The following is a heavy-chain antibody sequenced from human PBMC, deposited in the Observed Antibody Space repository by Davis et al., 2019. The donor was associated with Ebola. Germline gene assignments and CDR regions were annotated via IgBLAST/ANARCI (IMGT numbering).Heavy chain of an antibody. J-gene: IGHJ4*02. Sequence: PGGSLRLSCAASGFTFSSYGMHWVRQAPGKGLEWVAVISYDGSNKYYADSVKGRFTISRDNSKNTLYLQMNSLRVEDMGLYYCAKVEPSGWYSHYWGQGTLVTVSS. CDR2: ISYDGSNK. D-gene: IGHD6-19*01. V-gene: IGHV3-30*18. CDR1: GFTFSSYG. CDR3: AKVEPSGWYSHY.